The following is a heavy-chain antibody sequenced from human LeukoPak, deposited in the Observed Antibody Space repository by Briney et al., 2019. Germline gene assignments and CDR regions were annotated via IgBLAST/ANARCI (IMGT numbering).Heavy chain of an antibody. CDR2: ISSSGSTI. V-gene: IGHV3-48*03. J-gene: IGHJ6*03. CDR3: AKEGAYCGGDCYSGHYYYYYMDV. CDR1: GFTFSSYE. Sequence: GGSLRLSCAASGFTFSSYEMNWVRQAPGKGLEWVSYISSSGSTIYYADSVKGRFTISRDNAKNSLYLQMNSLRAEDTAVYYCAKEGAYCGGDCYSGHYYYYYMDVWGKGTTVTVSS. D-gene: IGHD2-21*02.